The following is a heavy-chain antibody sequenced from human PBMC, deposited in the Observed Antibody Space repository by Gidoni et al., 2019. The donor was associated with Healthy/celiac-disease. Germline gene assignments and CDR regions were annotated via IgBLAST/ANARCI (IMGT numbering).Heavy chain of an antibody. CDR3: ARDSATDYYDSSCYFDY. Sequence: QVQLQESGPGLVKPSQTLSLTCHVSGGSIRSGGYYWGCIRQHPVKGLAWVGYIYSIGSTYYNPSLKRRVTISVDTSKNQFSLTLSSVTSADTAVYYCARDSATDYYDSSCYFDYWGQGTLVTVSS. V-gene: IGHV4-31*03. CDR1: GGSIRSGGYY. J-gene: IGHJ4*02. CDR2: IYSIGST. D-gene: IGHD3-22*01.